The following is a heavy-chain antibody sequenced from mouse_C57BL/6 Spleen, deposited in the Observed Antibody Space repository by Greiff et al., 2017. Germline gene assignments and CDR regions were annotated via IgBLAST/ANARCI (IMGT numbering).Heavy chain of an antibody. CDR2: ISYDGSN. D-gene: IGHD2-3*01. CDR1: GYSITSGYY. V-gene: IGHV3-6*01. CDR3: ASDGYYADAMDY. J-gene: IGHJ4*01. Sequence: EVKLLESGPGLVKPSQSLSLTCSVTGYSITSGYYWNWIRQFPGNKLEWMGYISYDGSNNYNPSLKNRISITRDTSKNQFFLKLNSVTTEDTATYYCASDGYYADAMDYWGQGTSVTVSS.